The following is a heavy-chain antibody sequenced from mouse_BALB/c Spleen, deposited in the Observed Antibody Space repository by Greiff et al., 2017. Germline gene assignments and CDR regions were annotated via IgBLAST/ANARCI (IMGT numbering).Heavy chain of an antibody. CDR2: ISYSGST. J-gene: IGHJ3*01. V-gene: IGHV3-2*02. Sequence: EVKVEESGPGLVKPSQSLSLTCTVTGYSITSDYAWNWIRQFPGNKLEWMGYISYSGSTSYNPSLKSRISITRDTSKNQFFLQLNSVTTEDTATYYCARYDGYSPAYWGQGTLVTVSA. D-gene: IGHD2-3*01. CDR1: GYSITSDYA. CDR3: ARYDGYSPAY.